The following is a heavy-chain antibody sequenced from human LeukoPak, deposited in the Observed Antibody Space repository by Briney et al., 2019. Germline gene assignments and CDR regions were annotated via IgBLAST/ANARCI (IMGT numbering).Heavy chain of an antibody. Sequence: GGSLRLSCAASGFTFSNNAMSWVRQAPGKGLEWVSSISSSGDNTHYADSVKGRFTISRDNSKDTLYLQMNTPRAEDTAIYYCARRGWLVNFDYWGQGTLVTVSS. V-gene: IGHV3-23*01. CDR2: ISSSGDNT. J-gene: IGHJ4*02. D-gene: IGHD6-19*01. CDR3: ARRGWLVNFDY. CDR1: GFTFSNNA.